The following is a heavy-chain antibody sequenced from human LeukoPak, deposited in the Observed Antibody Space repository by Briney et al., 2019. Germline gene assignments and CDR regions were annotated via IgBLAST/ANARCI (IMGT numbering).Heavy chain of an antibody. CDR2: IYYSGST. CDR1: GGSISSSNYY. CDR3: ARHPPNSGSSSYFDY. V-gene: IGHV4-39*01. Sequence: PSETLSLTCTVSGGSISSSNYYWGWIRQPPGKGLEWIGNIYYSGSTYYSPSLKSRVTISVDTSKNQFSLKLSSVTAADTAVYYCARHPPNSGSSSYFDYWGPGTLVTVSS. J-gene: IGHJ4*02. D-gene: IGHD1-26*01.